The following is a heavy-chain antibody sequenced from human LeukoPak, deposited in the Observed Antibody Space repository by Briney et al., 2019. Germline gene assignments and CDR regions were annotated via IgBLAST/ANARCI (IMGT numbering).Heavy chain of an antibody. V-gene: IGHV5-51*01. CDR3: ARRGEAMDPFDY. CDR2: IYPGDSDT. CDR1: GYSFTNYW. Sequence: RGESLKISCKSSGYSFTNYWIAWVRQMPGKGLEWMGIIYPGDSDTRYSPSFQGQVTISADKSINTAYLQWSSLKASDTAIYYCARRGEAMDPFDYWGQGTLVTVSS. J-gene: IGHJ4*02. D-gene: IGHD5-18*01.